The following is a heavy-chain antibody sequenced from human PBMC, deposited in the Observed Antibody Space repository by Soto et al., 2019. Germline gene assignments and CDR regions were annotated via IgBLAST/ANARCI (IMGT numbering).Heavy chain of an antibody. Sequence: PGGSLRLSCAASGLIVSDNYMSWVRQAPGKGLEWVAIVFADGNTYHADSVKGRFTVSRDNSKNTLDLQMNSLRAEDTAVYYCAKGDFDSWGLGTLVTVSS. V-gene: IGHV3-53*01. CDR1: GLIVSDNY. CDR2: VFADGNT. CDR3: AKGDFDS. J-gene: IGHJ4*02. D-gene: IGHD1-26*01.